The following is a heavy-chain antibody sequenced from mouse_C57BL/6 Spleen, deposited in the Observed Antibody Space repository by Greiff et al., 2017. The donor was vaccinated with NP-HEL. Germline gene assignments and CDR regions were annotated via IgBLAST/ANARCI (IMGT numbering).Heavy chain of an antibody. Sequence: VQLQQPGAELVMPGASVKLSCKASGYTFTSYWMHWVKQRPGQGLEWIGEIDPSDSYTNYNQKFKGKSTLTVDKSSSTAYMQLSSLTSEDSAVYYCAAYYSNSLDYWGQGTTLTVSS. D-gene: IGHD2-5*01. CDR3: AAYYSNSLDY. CDR2: IDPSDSYT. J-gene: IGHJ2*01. V-gene: IGHV1-69*01. CDR1: GYTFTSYW.